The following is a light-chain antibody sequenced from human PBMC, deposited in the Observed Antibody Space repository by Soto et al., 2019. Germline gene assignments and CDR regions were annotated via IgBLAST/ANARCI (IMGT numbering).Light chain of an antibody. Sequence: QSALTQPPSASGSPGQSVTISCTGTSSDIGAYNYVCWYQQHPGKAPKLMIHEVSKRPSGVPDRFSGSKSGNTASLTVSGLQAEEDADYYCSSYAGSNDRWVFGGGTKLTVL. CDR2: EVS. CDR3: SSYAGSNDRWV. V-gene: IGLV2-8*01. CDR1: SSDIGAYNY. J-gene: IGLJ3*02.